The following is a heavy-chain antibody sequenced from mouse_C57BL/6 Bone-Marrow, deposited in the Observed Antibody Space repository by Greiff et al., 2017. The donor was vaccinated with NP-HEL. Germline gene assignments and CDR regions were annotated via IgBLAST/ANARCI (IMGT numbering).Heavy chain of an antibody. CDR3: AREGGLRRRTYAMDY. V-gene: IGHV5-16*01. D-gene: IGHD2-4*01. CDR2: INYDGSST. Sequence: VQLKESEGGLVQPGSSMKLSCTASGFTFSDYSMAWVRQVPEKGLEWVANINYDGSSTYSMDSLKSRFIISSDNAKNILYLQMSSLKSEDTATYYCAREGGLRRRTYAMDYWGQGTSVTVSS. CDR1: GFTFSDYS. J-gene: IGHJ4*01.